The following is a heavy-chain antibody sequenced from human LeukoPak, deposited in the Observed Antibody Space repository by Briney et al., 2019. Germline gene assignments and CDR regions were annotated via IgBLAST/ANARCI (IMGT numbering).Heavy chain of an antibody. CDR3: ARSKRRVNCSSTSCALFFDY. Sequence: SETLSLTCAVYGGSFSGYYWSWIRQPPGKGLEWIGEINHSGGTNYNPSLKSRVTISVDTSKNQFSLKLSSVTAADTAVYYCARSKRRVNCSSTSCALFFDYWGQGTLVTVSS. CDR1: GGSFSGYY. D-gene: IGHD2-2*01. CDR2: INHSGGT. V-gene: IGHV4-34*01. J-gene: IGHJ4*02.